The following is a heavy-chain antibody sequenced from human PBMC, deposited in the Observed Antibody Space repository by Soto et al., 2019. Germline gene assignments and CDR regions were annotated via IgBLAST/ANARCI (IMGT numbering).Heavy chain of an antibody. Sequence: ASVKVSCKASGYTFASYGITWVRQAPGQGLEWMGWISTYNSNTNYAQKLQGRVTMTTDTSTCTAYMELRSLRSDDTAVYYCARNYYGSGSYAPWFDPWGQGTLVTVSS. CDR1: GYTFASYG. V-gene: IGHV1-18*01. CDR3: ARNYYGSGSYAPWFDP. D-gene: IGHD3-10*01. J-gene: IGHJ5*02. CDR2: ISTYNSNT.